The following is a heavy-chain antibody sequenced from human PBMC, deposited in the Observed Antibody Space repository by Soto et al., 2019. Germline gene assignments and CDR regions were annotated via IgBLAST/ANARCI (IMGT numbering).Heavy chain of an antibody. V-gene: IGHV4-31*11. D-gene: IGHD6-13*01. CDR2: IYYSGST. J-gene: IGHJ4*02. CDR1: GGSISSSNW. CDR3: AREGSSSWIDY. Sequence: SETLSLTCAVSGGSISSSNWWSWVRQHPGKGLEWIGYIYYSGSTYYNPSLKSRVTISVDTSKNQFSLKLSSLTAADTAVYYCAREGSSSWIDYWGQGTLVTVSS.